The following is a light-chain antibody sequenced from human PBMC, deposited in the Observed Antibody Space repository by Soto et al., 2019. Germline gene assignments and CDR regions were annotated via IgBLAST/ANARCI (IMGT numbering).Light chain of an antibody. CDR2: GAS. V-gene: IGKV3-20*01. CDR3: QHYVTSLTT. J-gene: IGKJ1*01. CDR1: QSVTSNY. Sequence: EIVLTQSPDTLSLSPGDRVTLSCGASQSVTSNYLAWYQQKPGQAPRLLIFGASIRVTGIPDRFIGSGSGTDFTLTISRLEPEDFAVYYCQHYVTSLTTFGQGTK.